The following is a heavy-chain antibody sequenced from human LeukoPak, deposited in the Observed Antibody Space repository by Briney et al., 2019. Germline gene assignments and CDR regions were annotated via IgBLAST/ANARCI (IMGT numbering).Heavy chain of an antibody. J-gene: IGHJ4*02. CDR1: GFTFSSYG. D-gene: IGHD1-26*01. Sequence: GGSLRLSCAASGFTFSSYGMHWVRQAPGKGLEWVAVISYDGSNKYYADSVKGRFTISRDNSKNTLYLQMNSLRAEDTAVYYCAKAISPYSGSYLHYWGRGTLVTVSS. CDR2: ISYDGSNK. CDR3: AKAISPYSGSYLHY. V-gene: IGHV3-30*18.